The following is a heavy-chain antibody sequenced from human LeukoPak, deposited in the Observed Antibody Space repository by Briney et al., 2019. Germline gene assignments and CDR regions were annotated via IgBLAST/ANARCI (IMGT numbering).Heavy chain of an antibody. CDR2: IYYSGST. J-gene: IGHJ3*02. Sequence: SETLSLTCTVSGGSISSYYWSWIRQPPGKGLEWIGYIYYSGSTNYNPSLKSRVTISVDTSKNQFSLKLSSVTAADTAVYYCARLVALPGGIWGQGTMVTVSS. CDR3: ARLVALPGGI. V-gene: IGHV4-59*08. D-gene: IGHD2-21*01. CDR1: GGSISSYY.